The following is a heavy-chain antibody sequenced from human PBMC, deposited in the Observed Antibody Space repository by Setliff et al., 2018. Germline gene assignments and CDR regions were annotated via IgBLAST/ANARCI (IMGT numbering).Heavy chain of an antibody. V-gene: IGHV1-69*13. D-gene: IGHD6-19*01. CDR3: ARGKLGVVAVAGKYCVIDV. J-gene: IGHJ6*02. Sequence: SVKVSCKSSGGSFTDYPISWVRQAPGLGLEWMGGIIPMFRTGKYAQRFQGRVTITADESTSTAYMELSSLRTEDTAVYYCARGKLGVVAVAGKYCVIDVWGQGTTVTVSS. CDR2: IIPMFRTG. CDR1: GGSFTDYP.